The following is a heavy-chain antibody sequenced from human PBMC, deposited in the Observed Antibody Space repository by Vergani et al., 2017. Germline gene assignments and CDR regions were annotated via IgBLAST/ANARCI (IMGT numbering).Heavy chain of an antibody. D-gene: IGHD1-7*01. J-gene: IGHJ5*02. Sequence: QVQLQESGPGLVKPSETLSLTCTVSGGSISSYYWSWIRHPPGKGLEWIGYISYSGSTNYNPSLKSRVTISVDTSKNQFPRKLSSVTAADTAVYYCARALNYEWFDPWGQGTLVTVSS. CDR3: ARALNYEWFDP. CDR2: ISYSGST. CDR1: GGSISSYY. V-gene: IGHV4-59*01.